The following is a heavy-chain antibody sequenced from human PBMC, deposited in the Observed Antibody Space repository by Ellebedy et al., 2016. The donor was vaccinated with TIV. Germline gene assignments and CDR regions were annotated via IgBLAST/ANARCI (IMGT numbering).Heavy chain of an antibody. D-gene: IGHD3-22*01. J-gene: IGHJ1*01. V-gene: IGHV1-3*01. CDR3: ASNYYYDSSGYYYVKAPEYFQH. CDR1: GYTFTSYA. CDR2: INAGNGNT. Sequence: ASVKVSCXASGYTFTSYAMHWVRQAPGQRLEWMGWINAGNGNTKYSQKFQGRVTITRDTSASTAYMELSSLRSKDTAVYYCASNYYYDSSGYYYVKAPEYFQHWGQGTLVTVSS.